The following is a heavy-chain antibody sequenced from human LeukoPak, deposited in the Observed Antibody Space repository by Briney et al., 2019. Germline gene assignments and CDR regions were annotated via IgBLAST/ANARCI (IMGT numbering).Heavy chain of an antibody. CDR2: IYYSGST. D-gene: IGHD6-13*01. J-gene: IGHJ4*02. Sequence: SETLSLTCTVSGGSISNSNYYWGWIRQPPGKGLEWIGSIYYSGSTYYNPSLKSRVTISVDTSKNQFSLKLSSVTAADTAVYYCARGWQLVPFDYWGQGTLVTVSS. CDR3: ARGWQLVPFDY. V-gene: IGHV4-39*07. CDR1: GGSISNSNYY.